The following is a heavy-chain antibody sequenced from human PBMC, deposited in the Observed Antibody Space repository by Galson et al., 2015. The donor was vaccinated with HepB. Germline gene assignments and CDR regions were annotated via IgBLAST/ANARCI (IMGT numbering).Heavy chain of an antibody. CDR3: AKSKGYSSTWNFDY. Sequence: SLRLSCAASGFTFSSYAMSWVRQAPGKGREWVSAISGSGGSTYDEDSVKGRFTISRDNSKNTLYLQMNSLRAEDTAVYYCAKSKGYSSTWNFDYWGQGTLVTVSS. V-gene: IGHV3-23*01. D-gene: IGHD6-13*01. CDR1: GFTFSSYA. J-gene: IGHJ4*02. CDR2: ISGSGGST.